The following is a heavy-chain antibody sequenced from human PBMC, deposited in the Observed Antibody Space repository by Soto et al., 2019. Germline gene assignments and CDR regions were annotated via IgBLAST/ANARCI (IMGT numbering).Heavy chain of an antibody. CDR3: ARGHYGSGSYYFDY. Sequence: QVQLVQSGAEVKKPGSSVKVSCKASGGTFSSYTISWVRQAPGQGLEWMGRIIPILGIANYAQKFQGRVTXXAXKXXSTAYMELSSLRSEDTAVYYCARGHYGSGSYYFDYWGQGTLVTVSS. D-gene: IGHD3-10*01. J-gene: IGHJ4*02. CDR2: IIPILGIA. CDR1: GGTFSSYT. V-gene: IGHV1-69*02.